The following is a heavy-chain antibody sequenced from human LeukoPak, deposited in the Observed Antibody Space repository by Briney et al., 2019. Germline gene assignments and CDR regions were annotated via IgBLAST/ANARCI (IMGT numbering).Heavy chain of an antibody. Sequence: GGSLRLSCVASEFTFSSYTMHWFRQAPGKGLEYVSAISGNGDGTYYANSVKGRFTVSRDNSKNTVNLQMNSLRAEDTALYYCAGGQMFTSGGFDDWGQGTLVTVSS. D-gene: IGHD6-19*01. V-gene: IGHV3-64*01. CDR2: ISGNGDGT. J-gene: IGHJ4*02. CDR3: AGGQMFTSGGFDD. CDR1: EFTFSSYT.